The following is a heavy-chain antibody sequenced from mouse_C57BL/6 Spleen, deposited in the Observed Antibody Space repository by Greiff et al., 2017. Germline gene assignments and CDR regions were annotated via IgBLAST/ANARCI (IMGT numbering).Heavy chain of an antibody. V-gene: IGHV1-52*01. CDR1: GYTFTSYW. Sequence: QVQLQQPGAELVRPGSSVKLSCKASGYTFTSYWMHWVKQRPIQGLEWIGNIDPSDSETHYNQKFKDKATLTVDKSSSTAYMQLSSLTSEDSAVYYCARSGGNYDYYAMDYWGQGTSVTVSS. D-gene: IGHD2-1*01. CDR2: IDPSDSET. J-gene: IGHJ4*01. CDR3: ARSGGNYDYYAMDY.